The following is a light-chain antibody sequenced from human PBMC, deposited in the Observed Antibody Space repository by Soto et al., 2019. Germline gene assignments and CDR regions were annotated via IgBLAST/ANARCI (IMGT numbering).Light chain of an antibody. CDR3: QQSYSYPLT. J-gene: IGKJ4*01. CDR2: AAS. Sequence: DIQMTQSPSSLSASVGDRVTITCRASRSISMYLNWYQQKPGKAPKLLIFAASSLQSGVPSRFSGSGSGTEFTLTITSLQPEDFATYYCQQSYSYPLTFGGGNEVEIK. V-gene: IGKV1-39*01. CDR1: RSISMY.